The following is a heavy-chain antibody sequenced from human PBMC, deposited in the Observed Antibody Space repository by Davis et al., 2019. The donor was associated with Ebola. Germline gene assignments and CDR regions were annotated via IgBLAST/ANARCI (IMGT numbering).Heavy chain of an antibody. CDR2: ISAYNGNT. CDR3: ARDRPLGGRDAFDI. V-gene: IGHV1-18*01. J-gene: IGHJ3*02. Sequence: ASVKVSCKASGYTFTSYGISWVRQAPGQGLEWMGWISAYNGNTNYAQKLQGRVTMTTDTSTSTAYKELRSLRSDDTAVYYCARDRPLGGRDAFDIWGQGTMVTVSS. D-gene: IGHD3-16*01. CDR1: GYTFTSYG.